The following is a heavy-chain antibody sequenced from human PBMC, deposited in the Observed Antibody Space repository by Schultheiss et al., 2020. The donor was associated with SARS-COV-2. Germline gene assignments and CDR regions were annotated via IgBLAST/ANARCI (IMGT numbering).Heavy chain of an antibody. CDR3: ARARLYCSSTSCYLPTYYMDV. CDR1: GGTFSSYA. J-gene: IGHJ6*03. Sequence: GGSLRLSCKASGGTFSSYAISWVRQAPGQGLEWMGWMNPNSGNTGYAQKFQGRVTMTRNTSISTAYMELRSLRSDDTAVYYCARARLYCSSTSCYLPTYYMDVWGKGTTVTVSS. CDR2: MNPNSGNT. V-gene: IGHV1-8*02. D-gene: IGHD2-2*01.